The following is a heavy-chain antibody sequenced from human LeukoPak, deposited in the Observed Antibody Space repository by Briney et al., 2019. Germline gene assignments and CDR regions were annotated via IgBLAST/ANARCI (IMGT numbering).Heavy chain of an antibody. CDR2: IYHSGST. J-gene: IGHJ4*02. Sequence: PSETLSLTCTVSGYSISSGYYWGWIRQPPGKGLEWIGSIYHSGSTYYNPSLKSRVTISVDTSKNQFSLKLSSVTAADTAVYYCASIEFGTSCYGGPCFDYWGQGTLVTVSS. V-gene: IGHV4-38-2*02. D-gene: IGHD2-2*01. CDR1: GYSISSGYY. CDR3: ASIEFGTSCYGGPCFDY.